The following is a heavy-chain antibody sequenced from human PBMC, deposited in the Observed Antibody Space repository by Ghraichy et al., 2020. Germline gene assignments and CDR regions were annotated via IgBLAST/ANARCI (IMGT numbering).Heavy chain of an antibody. CDR2: IYSGGNT. V-gene: IGHV3-53*01. J-gene: IGHJ4*02. D-gene: IGHD3-22*01. CDR3: ARGPGLMIPFDY. CDR1: GFTVSSNY. Sequence: GESLNISCAASGFTVSSNYMSWVRQAPGKGLEWVSVIYSGGNTYYADSVKGRFTISRDNSKNTLYLQMNSLRAEDTAVYYCARGPGLMIPFDYWGQGTLVTVSS.